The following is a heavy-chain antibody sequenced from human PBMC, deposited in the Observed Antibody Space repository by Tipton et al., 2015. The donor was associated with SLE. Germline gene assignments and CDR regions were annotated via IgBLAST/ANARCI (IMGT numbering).Heavy chain of an antibody. D-gene: IGHD6-13*01. CDR1: GGSISSSSYY. Sequence: TLSLTCTVSGGSISSSSYYWGWIRQPPGKGLEWIGGIYYSGSTYYNPSLKSRVTISVDTSKNQFSLKLSSVTAADTAVYYCARREIAAAVYFDYWGQGTLVTVSS. CDR3: ARREIAAAVYFDY. V-gene: IGHV4-39*01. CDR2: IYYSGST. J-gene: IGHJ4*02.